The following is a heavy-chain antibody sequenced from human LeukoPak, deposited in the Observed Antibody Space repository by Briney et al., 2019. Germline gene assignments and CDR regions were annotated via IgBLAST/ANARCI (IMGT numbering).Heavy chain of an antibody. CDR1: AGSISSCH. D-gene: IGHD6-13*01. J-gene: IGHJ3*02. CDR2: IYYSGST. V-gene: IGHV4-59*01. CDR3: ARGGAYSSSWYGGAFDI. Sequence: SETLSLTCTVSAGSISSCHWSWIRQPPGKGLEWIGYIYYSGSTNYNPSLKSRVTISVDTSKNQFSLKLNSVTTADTAVYYCARGGAYSSSWYGGAFDIWGQGTMVTVSS.